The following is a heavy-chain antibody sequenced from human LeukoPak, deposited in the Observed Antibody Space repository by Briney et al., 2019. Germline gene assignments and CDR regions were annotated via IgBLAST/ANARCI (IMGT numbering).Heavy chain of an antibody. CDR2: IDPNNGGT. CDR3: ARADRLHGGPYLIGP. CDR1: GYSFTDYF. J-gene: IGHJ5*02. D-gene: IGHD2-21*01. Sequence: VASVKVSCKTSGYSFTDYFLHWVRQAPGQGLEWMGWIDPNNGGTSSAQKFQGRVTMTRDTSITTVYMEVTWLTSDDTASYYCARADRLHGGPYLIGPWGQGTLVTVSS. V-gene: IGHV1-2*02.